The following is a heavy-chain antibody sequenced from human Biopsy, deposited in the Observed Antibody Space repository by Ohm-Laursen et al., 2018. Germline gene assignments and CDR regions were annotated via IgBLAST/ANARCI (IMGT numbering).Heavy chain of an antibody. V-gene: IGHV1-46*01. CDR3: ARGPRGLVAITATAYYFDF. Sequence: GSSVKVFCKASGYSFTNYYLHWVRQAPGRGLQWMGRINPNNDNTIYAQQFQGRVTMTKDTSTSTVYMDLSSLTFDDSAVYYCARGPRGLVAITATAYYFDFWGQGNPVTVSS. CDR1: GYSFTNYY. D-gene: IGHD1-14*01. CDR2: INPNNDNT. J-gene: IGHJ4*02.